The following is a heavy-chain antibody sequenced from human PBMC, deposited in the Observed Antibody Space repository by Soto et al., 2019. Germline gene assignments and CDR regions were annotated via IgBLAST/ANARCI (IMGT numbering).Heavy chain of an antibody. CDR3: ASAAEKLLIQPKFDS. V-gene: IGHV1-18*01. J-gene: IGHJ4*02. CDR1: GYTFTSYG. D-gene: IGHD5-18*01. Sequence: ASVKVSCKASGYTFTSYGISWVRQAPGQGLEWMGWISAYNGNTNYAQKLQGRVTMTTDTSTSTAYMELRSLRSDDTAVYYCASAAEKLLIQPKFDSWGQGTLVTVSS. CDR2: ISAYNGNT.